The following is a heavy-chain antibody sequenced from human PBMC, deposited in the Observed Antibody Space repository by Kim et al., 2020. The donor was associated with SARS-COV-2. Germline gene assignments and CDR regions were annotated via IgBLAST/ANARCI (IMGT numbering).Heavy chain of an antibody. CDR1: GFTFSSYG. CDR2: ISYDGSNK. D-gene: IGHD1-26*01. V-gene: IGHV3-33*05. CDR3: ARDRGGSYYYYYGMGV. J-gene: IGHJ6*01. Sequence: GGSLRLSCAASGFTFSSYGMHWVRQAPGKGLEWVAVISYDGSNKYYADSVKGRFTISRDNSKNTLYLQMNSLRAEDTAVYYCARDRGGSYYYYYGMGVWG.